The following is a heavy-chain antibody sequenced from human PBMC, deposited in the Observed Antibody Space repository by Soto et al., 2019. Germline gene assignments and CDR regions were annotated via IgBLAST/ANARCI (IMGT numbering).Heavy chain of an antibody. CDR3: ARGNMAPTPYFDY. V-gene: IGHV3-72*01. J-gene: IGHJ4*02. D-gene: IGHD5-12*01. CDR2: TRNKANSYTT. Sequence: GGSLRLSCAASGFTFSDHYMDWVRQAPGKGLEWVGRTRNKANSYTTEYAASVKGRFTISRDDSKNSLYLQMNSLKTEDTAVYYCARGNMAPTPYFDYWGQGTLVTVSS. CDR1: GFTFSDHY.